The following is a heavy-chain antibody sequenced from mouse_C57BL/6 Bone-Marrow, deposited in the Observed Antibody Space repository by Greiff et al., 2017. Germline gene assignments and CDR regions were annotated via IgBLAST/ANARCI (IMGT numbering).Heavy chain of an antibody. D-gene: IGHD2-5*01. Sequence: QVQLQQSGPELVKPGASVKISCKASGYSFTSYYIHWVKQRPGQGLEWIGWIYPGSGNTKYNEKFKGKATLTADTSSSTAYMQLSSLTSEDSAVYYCASPSYYSNWYFDDWGKGTTVTVSS. CDR3: ASPSYYSNWYFDD. J-gene: IGHJ1*03. CDR1: GYSFTSYY. V-gene: IGHV1-66*01. CDR2: IYPGSGNT.